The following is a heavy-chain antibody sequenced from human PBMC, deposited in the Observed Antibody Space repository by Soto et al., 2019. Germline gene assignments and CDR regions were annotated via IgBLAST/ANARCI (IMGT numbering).Heavy chain of an antibody. CDR1: GFTFSSYG. J-gene: IGHJ4*02. V-gene: IGHV3-33*01. Sequence: QVQLVESGGGVVQPGRSLRLSCAASGFTFSSYGMHWVRQAPGKGLEWVAVIWYDGSNKYYADSVKGRFTISRDNSKNTLYLQMNSLRAEDTAVYYCARDPYYYDSSGYYFHYWGQGTLVTVSS. CDR3: ARDPYYYDSSGYYFHY. CDR2: IWYDGSNK. D-gene: IGHD3-22*01.